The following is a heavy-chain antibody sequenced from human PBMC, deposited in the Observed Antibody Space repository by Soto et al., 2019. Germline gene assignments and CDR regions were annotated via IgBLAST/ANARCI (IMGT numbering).Heavy chain of an antibody. J-gene: IGHJ4*02. D-gene: IGHD3-22*01. CDR3: ARDGDPFDSSRYSFDY. CDR1: GGTFSSYT. Sequence: QVQLVQSGAEVKKPGSSVKVSCKASGGTFSSYTISWVRQAPGQGLEWMGRIIPILGIANYAQKFQGRVTITADKSTSTAYMELSSLRSEDTAVYYCARDGDPFDSSRYSFDYWGQGTLVTVSS. V-gene: IGHV1-69*08. CDR2: IIPILGIA.